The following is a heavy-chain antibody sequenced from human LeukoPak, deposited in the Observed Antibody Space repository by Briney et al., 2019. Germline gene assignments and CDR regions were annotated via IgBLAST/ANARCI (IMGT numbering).Heavy chain of an antibody. CDR1: GGSFSGYY. CDR3: ARDAYPRWGYCSSTSCYNGPYRWFDP. J-gene: IGHJ5*02. V-gene: IGHV4-34*01. Sequence: KASETLSLTCAVYGGSFSGYYWSWIRQPPGKGLEWIGEINHSGSTNYNPSLKSRVTISVDTSKNQFSLKLSSVTAADTAVYYCARDAYPRWGYCSSTSCYNGPYRWFDPWGQGTLVTVSS. D-gene: IGHD2-2*02. CDR2: INHSGST.